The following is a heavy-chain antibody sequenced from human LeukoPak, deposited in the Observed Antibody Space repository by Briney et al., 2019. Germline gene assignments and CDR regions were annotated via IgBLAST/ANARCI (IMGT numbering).Heavy chain of an antibody. D-gene: IGHD1-26*01. J-gene: IGHJ4*02. CDR2: IKGDESAR. Sequence: GGSLRLSCAASGFTFSSYWMAWVRQAPGKGLEWVANIKGDESARHQADSVKGRFTISRDNPRNSLYLQMTNLRGDDTAVYYCARDVVGSLDYRGQGTLVTVSS. CDR1: GFTFSSYW. CDR3: ARDVVGSLDY. V-gene: IGHV3-7*01.